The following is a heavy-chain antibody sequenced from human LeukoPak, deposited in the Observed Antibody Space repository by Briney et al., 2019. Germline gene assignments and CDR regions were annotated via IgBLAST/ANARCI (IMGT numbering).Heavy chain of an antibody. Sequence: AGGSLRLSCAASGFTFSSYGMRWVRQAPGKGLEWVSAISGSGGNTYYADSVKGRFTISRDNSKSTLYMQMNSLRAEDTAVYYCAKDLSDCSSTSCDTPSGYWGQGTLVTVSS. CDR2: ISGSGGNT. CDR1: GFTFSSYG. V-gene: IGHV3-23*01. D-gene: IGHD2-2*02. J-gene: IGHJ4*02. CDR3: AKDLSDCSSTSCDTPSGY.